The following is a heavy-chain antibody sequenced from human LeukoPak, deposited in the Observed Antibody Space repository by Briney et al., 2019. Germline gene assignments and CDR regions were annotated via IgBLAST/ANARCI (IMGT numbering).Heavy chain of an antibody. V-gene: IGHV3-48*03. D-gene: IGHD3-3*01. CDR1: GFTFSSYE. CDR3: ARDSTGLFE. CDR2: ISGSGSVI. J-gene: IGHJ4*02. Sequence: GGSLRLSCAASGFTFSSYEMNWVRQAPGKGLEWVSYISGSGSVIYYADSVKGRFTVSRDNAKNSLYLQMNSLRAEDTAVYYCARDSTGLFEGGQGTLVTVSS.